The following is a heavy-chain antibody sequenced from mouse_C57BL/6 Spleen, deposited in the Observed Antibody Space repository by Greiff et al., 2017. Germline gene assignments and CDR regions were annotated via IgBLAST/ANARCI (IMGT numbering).Heavy chain of an antibody. D-gene: IGHD1-1*01. Sequence: QVQLQQSGAELVRPGASVTLSCKASGYTFTDYEMHWVKQTPVHGLEWIGAIDPETGGTAYNQKFKGKAILTADKSSSTAYMELRSLTSEDSAVYYCTSRSYVYFDYWGQAATLTASS. V-gene: IGHV1-15*01. J-gene: IGHJ2*01. CDR3: TSRSYVYFDY. CDR2: IDPETGGT. CDR1: GYTFTDYE.